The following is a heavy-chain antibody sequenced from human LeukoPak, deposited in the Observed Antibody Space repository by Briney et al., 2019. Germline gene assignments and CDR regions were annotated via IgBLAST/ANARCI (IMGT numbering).Heavy chain of an antibody. V-gene: IGHV1-18*01. CDR1: GGTFSSYA. D-gene: IGHD3-22*01. CDR3: ARGYYYDSSGYYGIPLDP. J-gene: IGHJ5*02. CDR2: ISAYNGNT. Sequence: ASVKVSCKASGGTFSSYAISWVRQAPGQGLEWMGWISAYNGNTNYAQKLQGRVTMTTDTSTSTAYMELRSLRSDDTAVYYCARGYYYDSSGYYGIPLDPWGQGTLVTVSS.